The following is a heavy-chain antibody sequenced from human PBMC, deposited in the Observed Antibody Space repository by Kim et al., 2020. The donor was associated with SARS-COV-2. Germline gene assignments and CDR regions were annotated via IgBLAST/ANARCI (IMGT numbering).Heavy chain of an antibody. CDR3: ARGRYCSGGSCINWFDP. J-gene: IGHJ5*02. Sequence: SETLSLTCAVYGGSFSGYYWSWIRQPPGKGLEWIGEINHSGSTNYNPSLKSRVTISVDTSKNQFSLKLSSVTAADTAVYYCARGRYCSGGSCINWFDPWGQGTLVTVSS. CDR2: INHSGST. CDR1: GGSFSGYY. V-gene: IGHV4-34*01. D-gene: IGHD2-15*01.